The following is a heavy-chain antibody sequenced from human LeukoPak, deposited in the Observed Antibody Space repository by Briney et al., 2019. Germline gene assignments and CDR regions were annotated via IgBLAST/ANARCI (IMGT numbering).Heavy chain of an antibody. CDR3: ARPAYDFWSGYPPRAYYYYYMDV. Sequence: ASVKVSCKASGYTFTSYGIIWVRQAPGQGLQWMGWISAYNGNTNYAQKLQGRVTMTTDTSTSTAYMELRSLRSDDTAVYYCARPAYDFWSGYPPRAYYYYYMDVWGKGTTVTVSS. V-gene: IGHV1-18*01. D-gene: IGHD3-3*01. CDR2: ISAYNGNT. CDR1: GYTFTSYG. J-gene: IGHJ6*03.